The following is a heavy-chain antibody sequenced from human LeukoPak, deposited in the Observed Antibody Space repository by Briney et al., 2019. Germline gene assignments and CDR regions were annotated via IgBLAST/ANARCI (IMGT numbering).Heavy chain of an antibody. J-gene: IGHJ4*02. CDR3: SGSRYDY. CDR1: GGTFSSYA. D-gene: IGHD3-10*01. V-gene: IGHV1-69*04. Sequence: SSVKVSCKASGGTFSSYAISWVRQAPGQGLEWMGRIIPILGIANYAQKFQGRVTITADKSTSTAYMELSSLRSDYCARNYGSGSRYDYWGQGTLVTVSS. CDR2: IIPILGIA.